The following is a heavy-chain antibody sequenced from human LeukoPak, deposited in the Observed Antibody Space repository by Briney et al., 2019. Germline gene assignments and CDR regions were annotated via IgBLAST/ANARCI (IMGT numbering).Heavy chain of an antibody. CDR1: GFTFSSYA. V-gene: IGHV3-23*01. Sequence: GGSLRLSCAASGFTFSSYAMSWVRQAPGKGLEWVSGISGSGVNTYYADSVKGRFSISRDNSKNTLYLQMNSLRAEDTAVYYCAREGLIGDQSGLIDAFDIWGQGTMVTVSS. CDR3: AREGLIGDQSGLIDAFDI. D-gene: IGHD3-22*01. CDR2: ISGSGVNT. J-gene: IGHJ3*02.